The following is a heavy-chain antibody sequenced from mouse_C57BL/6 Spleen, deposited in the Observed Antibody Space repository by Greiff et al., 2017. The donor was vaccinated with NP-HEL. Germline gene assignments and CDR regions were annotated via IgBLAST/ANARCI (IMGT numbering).Heavy chain of an antibody. J-gene: IGHJ4*01. V-gene: IGHV7-3*01. Sequence: EVQLVESGGGLVQPGGSLSLSCAASGFTFTDYYMSWVRQPPGKALEWLGFIRNKANGYTTEYSASVKGRFTISRDNSQSILYLQMNALRAEDSATYYCARYRGGYYAMDYWGQGTSVTVSS. CDR2: IRNKANGYTT. D-gene: IGHD1-1*02. CDR3: ARYRGGYYAMDY. CDR1: GFTFTDYY.